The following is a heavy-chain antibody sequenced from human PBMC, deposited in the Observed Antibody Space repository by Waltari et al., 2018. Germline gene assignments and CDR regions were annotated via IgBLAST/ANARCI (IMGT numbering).Heavy chain of an antibody. CDR2: LYTSGST. CDR1: GGSISSYY. CDR3: ARGLYSSSWPYYYYYMDV. J-gene: IGHJ6*03. V-gene: IGHV4-4*07. D-gene: IGHD6-13*01. Sequence: QVQLQESGPGLVKPSETLSLTCTVPGGSISSYYWSWIRQTAGKGLEWIGHLYTSGSTNYNPSLKSRVTMSGDTSKNQFSLKLSSVTAADTAVYYCARGLYSSSWPYYYYYMDVWGKGTTVTISS.